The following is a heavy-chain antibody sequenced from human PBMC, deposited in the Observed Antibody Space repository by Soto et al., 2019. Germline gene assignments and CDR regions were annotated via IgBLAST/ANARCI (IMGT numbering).Heavy chain of an antibody. V-gene: IGHV3-48*02. CDR2: ISSGPVTT. J-gene: IGHJ4*02. D-gene: IGHD1-26*01. CDR3: ARGGAGCPDY. Sequence: EVQLVNSGGGLVQPGGSLRLSCVASGFTFSSYGMNWVRQAPGKGLEWVAYISSGPVTTNYADSVKGRFTISRDNAKSSLYLHLNSLRDDDTAVYYRARGGAGCPDYWCQGTLVIVSS. CDR1: GFTFSSYG.